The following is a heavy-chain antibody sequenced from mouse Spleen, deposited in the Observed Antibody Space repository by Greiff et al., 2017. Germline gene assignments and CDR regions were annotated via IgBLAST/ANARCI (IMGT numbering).Heavy chain of an antibody. Sequence: EVQLQQSGPELVKPGASVKISCKASGYSFTGYYMNWVKQSPEKSLEWIGEINPSTGGTTYNQKFKAKATLTVDKSSSTAYMQLKSLTSEDSAVYYCARTGRGYYFDYWGQGTTLTVSS. CDR2: INPSTGGT. V-gene: IGHV1-42*01. J-gene: IGHJ2*01. CDR1: GYSFTGYY. D-gene: IGHD3-3*01. CDR3: ARTGRGYYFDY.